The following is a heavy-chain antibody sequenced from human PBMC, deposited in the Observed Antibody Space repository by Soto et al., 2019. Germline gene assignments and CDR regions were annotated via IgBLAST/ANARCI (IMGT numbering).Heavy chain of an antibody. Sequence: PSETLSLTCSVSGDSISSRPAYWGWIRQPPGKTLEWIGSIHSGGTTVYNLSLNNRVTISIDTSKNQFYLNLKYVTAADTAVYYCARDIAIPWFFLWGQGTLVTVSS. D-gene: IGHD2-15*01. V-gene: IGHV4-39*02. CDR2: IHSGGTT. CDR3: ARDIAIPWFFL. J-gene: IGHJ5*02. CDR1: GDSISSRPAY.